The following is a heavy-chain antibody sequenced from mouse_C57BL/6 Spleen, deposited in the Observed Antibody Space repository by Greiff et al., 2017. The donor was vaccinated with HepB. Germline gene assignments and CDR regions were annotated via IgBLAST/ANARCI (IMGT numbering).Heavy chain of an antibody. D-gene: IGHD1-1*01. V-gene: IGHV2-9-1*01. CDR3: ARNFDYYGSSYDWFAY. CDR1: GFSLTSYA. Sequence: VQLKESGPGLVAPSQSLSITCTVSGFSLTSYAISWVRQPPGKGLEWLGVIWTGGGTNYNSALKSRLSISKDNAKSQVFLKMNSLQTDDTARYYCARNFDYYGSSYDWFAYWGQGTLVTVSA. CDR2: IWTGGGT. J-gene: IGHJ3*01.